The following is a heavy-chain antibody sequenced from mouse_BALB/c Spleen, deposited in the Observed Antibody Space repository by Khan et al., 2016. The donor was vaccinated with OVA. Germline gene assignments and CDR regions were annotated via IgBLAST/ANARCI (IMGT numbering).Heavy chain of an antibody. CDR3: ARRYDFFAS. D-gene: IGHD2-14*01. V-gene: IGHV1-26*01. Sequence: VQLKQSEPDLVKPGASVKISCKASGYSFTLYYMSWVKQSHGKSLEWIGRVNPNTDNINYNQEFKGKAILTVDKSSNTAYMELRSLTSEDSAVYFCARRYDFFASWGQGTLVTVSA. CDR2: VNPNTDNI. J-gene: IGHJ3*01. CDR1: GYSFTLYY.